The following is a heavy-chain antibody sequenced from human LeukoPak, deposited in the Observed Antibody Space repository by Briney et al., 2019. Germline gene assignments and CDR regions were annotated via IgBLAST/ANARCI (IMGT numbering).Heavy chain of an antibody. V-gene: IGHV1-69*06. CDR3: ARSAYCSSTSCYIHGYYYYMDV. D-gene: IGHD2-2*02. J-gene: IGHJ6*03. Sequence: AASVKVSCKASGGTFSSYAISWVRQAPGQGLEWMGGIIPIFGTANYAQKFQGRVTITADKSTSTAYMELSSLRSEDTAVYYCARSAYCSSTSCYIHGYYYYMDVWGKGTTVTVSS. CDR1: GGTFSSYA. CDR2: IIPIFGTA.